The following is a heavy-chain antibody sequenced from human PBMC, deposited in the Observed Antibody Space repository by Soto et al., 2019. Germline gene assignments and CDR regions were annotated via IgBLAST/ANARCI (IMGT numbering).Heavy chain of an antibody. V-gene: IGHV5-51*01. J-gene: IGHJ6*03. Sequence: EEQLVQSGAEVKKSGESLKISCQASGYTFINFWVGWVRQMPGKGLEWMGIIYPRDSEIRYSPSFQGRVTISVDKSINTAYLQWGSLTASDTATYFCARHSPRAAYSLYYYMDIWGKGTTVTVS. CDR2: IYPRDSEI. CDR1: GYTFINFW. D-gene: IGHD4-4*01. CDR3: ARHSPRAAYSLYYYMDI.